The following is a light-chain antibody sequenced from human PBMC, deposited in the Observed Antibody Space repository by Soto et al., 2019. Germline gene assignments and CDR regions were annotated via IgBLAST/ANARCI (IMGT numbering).Light chain of an antibody. J-gene: IGKJ1*01. CDR1: QGVSGN. Sequence: EIVMTQSPATLSVSPGERATLSCRASQGVSGNLAWYQQKPGQAPRLLIYGASTRATGIPARFSGSGSGTEFTLTIRSLQSEDFAVYYCQQYNNWPPTFGQGTKVEIK. CDR3: QQYNNWPPT. CDR2: GAS. V-gene: IGKV3D-15*01.